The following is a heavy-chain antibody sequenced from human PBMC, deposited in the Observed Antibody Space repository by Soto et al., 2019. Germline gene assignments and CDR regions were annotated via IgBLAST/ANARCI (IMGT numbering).Heavy chain of an antibody. CDR3: VARRITYDVLTCPHPFDP. V-gene: IGHV4-34*02. D-gene: IGHD3-9*01. CDR2: INHSGGA. Sequence: QVHLQQWGAGLLKPSETLSLTSAAQNGSFTDYFCTWIRQSPGRGLEWIGEINHSGGAPYNPSLWSRVTISIDTSKNHFSPSLSSLTAADTAVYYCVARRITYDVLTCPHPFDPWGHGTLVTVSS. CDR1: NGSFTDYF. J-gene: IGHJ5*02.